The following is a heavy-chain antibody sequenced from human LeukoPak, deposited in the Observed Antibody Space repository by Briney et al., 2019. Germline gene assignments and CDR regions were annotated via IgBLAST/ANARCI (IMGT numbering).Heavy chain of an antibody. CDR3: AKDKYSLYYFDY. CDR1: GFTFDDYA. Sequence: PGGSLRLSCAASGFTFDDYAMHWVRQAPGKGLEWVSLISGDGGSTYYADSVKGRFTISRDNSKNSLYLQMTSLRTEDTALYYCAKDKYSLYYFDYWGQGTLVTVSX. D-gene: IGHD1-26*01. CDR2: ISGDGGST. J-gene: IGHJ4*02. V-gene: IGHV3-43*02.